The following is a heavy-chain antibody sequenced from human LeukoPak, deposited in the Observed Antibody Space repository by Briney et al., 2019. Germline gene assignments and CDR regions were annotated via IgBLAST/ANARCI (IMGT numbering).Heavy chain of an antibody. CDR2: ISSSSGSI. J-gene: IGHJ6*02. V-gene: IGHV3-21*01. D-gene: IGHD2-2*01. CDR1: GFTFSSYS. Sequence: GGSLRLSCAASGFTFSSYSMNWVRQAPGKGLEWVSSISSSSGSIYYADSVKGRFTISRDNAKNSLYLQMNSLRAEDTAVYYCARDPFSVPAEDYYYGMDVWGQGTTVTVSS. CDR3: ARDPFSVPAEDYYYGMDV.